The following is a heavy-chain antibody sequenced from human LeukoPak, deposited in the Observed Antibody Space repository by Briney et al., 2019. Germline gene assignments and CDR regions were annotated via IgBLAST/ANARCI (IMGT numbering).Heavy chain of an antibody. V-gene: IGHV3-74*01. CDR3: ARVTAVAGTSVGVDA. CDR2: INSDASVT. CDR1: GFTFSTSG. D-gene: IGHD6-19*01. J-gene: IGHJ4*02. Sequence: GGSLRLSCTASGFTFSTSGMHWVRQTPGKGLVWVSRINSDASVTTYADSVKGRFTISRDNAKNTLYLQMNSLRAEDTAVYYCARVTAVAGTSVGVDAWGQGILVTVS.